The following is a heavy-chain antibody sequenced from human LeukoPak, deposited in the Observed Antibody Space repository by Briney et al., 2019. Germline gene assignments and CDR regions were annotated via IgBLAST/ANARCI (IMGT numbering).Heavy chain of an antibody. Sequence: SETLSLTCTVSGGSISSHYWSWIRQPPGKGLEWIGYIYYSGSTNYNPSLKSRVTISVDTSKNQFSLKLSSVTAADTAVYYCARCVRPPPHSLFDYWGQGTLVTVSS. CDR2: IYYSGST. J-gene: IGHJ4*02. V-gene: IGHV4-59*11. CDR1: GGSISSHY. CDR3: ARCVRPPPHSLFDY. D-gene: IGHD2-21*01.